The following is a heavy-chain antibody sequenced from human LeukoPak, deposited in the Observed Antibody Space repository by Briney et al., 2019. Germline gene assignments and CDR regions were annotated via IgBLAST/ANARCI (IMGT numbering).Heavy chain of an antibody. CDR3: ARSSGSYYAGDAFDI. Sequence: SETLSLTCTVSGGSISSYYWSWIRQPPGKGLEWIGYIYYSGSTNYNPSLKSRVTISVDTSKNQFSLKLSSVTAADTAVYYCARSSGSYYAGDAFDIWGQGTMVTVSS. V-gene: IGHV4-59*01. CDR1: GGSISSYY. CDR2: IYYSGST. D-gene: IGHD1-26*01. J-gene: IGHJ3*02.